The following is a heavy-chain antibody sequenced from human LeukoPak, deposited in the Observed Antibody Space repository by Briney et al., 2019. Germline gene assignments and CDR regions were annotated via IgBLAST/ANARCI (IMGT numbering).Heavy chain of an antibody. CDR2: ISYDGSNK. J-gene: IGHJ4*02. CDR3: AKDRPGFWSGYYTRGFYYFDY. V-gene: IGHV3-30*18. CDR1: GFTFSIYG. D-gene: IGHD3-3*01. Sequence: PGGSLRLSCAASGFTFSIYGMHWVRQAPGKGLESVAVISYDGSNKYYADSVKGRFTISRDNSKNTLYLQMNSLRAEDTAVYYCAKDRPGFWSGYYTRGFYYFDYWGQGTLVTVSS.